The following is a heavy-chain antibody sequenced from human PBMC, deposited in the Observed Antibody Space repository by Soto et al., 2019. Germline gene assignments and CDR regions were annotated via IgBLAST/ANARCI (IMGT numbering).Heavy chain of an antibody. CDR2: ISYDGTNK. D-gene: IGHD5-12*01. Sequence: QVQLVESGGGVVQPGRSLRLSCAASGFTFSSSGLHWVRQAPGKGLEWVAVISYDGTNKYYADSGKGRFTISRDNSKNTLYLQMNSLRAEDTAVYYCAKGGRGGYDYSAYCGQGTLVTVSS. V-gene: IGHV3-30*18. CDR3: AKGGRGGYDYSAY. CDR1: GFTFSSSG. J-gene: IGHJ4*02.